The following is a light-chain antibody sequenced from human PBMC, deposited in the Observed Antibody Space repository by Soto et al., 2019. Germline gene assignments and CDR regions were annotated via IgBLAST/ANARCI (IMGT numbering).Light chain of an antibody. CDR2: DVS. V-gene: IGKV3-11*01. J-gene: IGKJ4*01. CDR1: QSISTY. Sequence: EIVLTQSPATLSLSPGEIATLSCRASQSISTYLAWYQQKPGQAPRLLIYDVSKRAAGVPARFSGSGSGTDFTLPISSREPEDFAVYYCHQRSNGPRGLTVGGGTKVEI. CDR3: HQRSNGPRGLT.